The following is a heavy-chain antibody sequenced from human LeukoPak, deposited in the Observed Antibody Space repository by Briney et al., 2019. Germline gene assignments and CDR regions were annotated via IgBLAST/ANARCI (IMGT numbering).Heavy chain of an antibody. CDR1: GYTFTGYY. V-gene: IGHV1-2*02. CDR2: INPNSGGT. J-gene: IGHJ5*02. D-gene: IGHD3-3*01. Sequence: ASVKVSCKASGYTFTGYYMHWVRQAPGQGLEWMGWINPNSGGTNYAQKFQGRVTMTRDTSISTAYMELSRLRSDDTAVYYCARGGIFVEVLRFLEWTMQGNWFDPWGQGTLVTASS. CDR3: ARGGIFVEVLRFLEWTMQGNWFDP.